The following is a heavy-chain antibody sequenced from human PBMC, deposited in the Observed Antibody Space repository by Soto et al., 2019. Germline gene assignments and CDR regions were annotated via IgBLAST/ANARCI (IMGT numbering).Heavy chain of an antibody. CDR2: IIPILGIA. V-gene: IGHV1-69*02. CDR1: GGTFSSYT. CDR3: ARVVRYEFDY. Sequence: QVQLVQSGAEVKKPGSSVKVSCKASGGTFSSYTISWVRQAPGQGLEWMGRIIPILGIANYAQKFQGRVTITENKSTSPAYMELSSLRSEDTAVYYCARVVRYEFDYWGQGTLVTVSS. D-gene: IGHD1-20*01. J-gene: IGHJ4*02.